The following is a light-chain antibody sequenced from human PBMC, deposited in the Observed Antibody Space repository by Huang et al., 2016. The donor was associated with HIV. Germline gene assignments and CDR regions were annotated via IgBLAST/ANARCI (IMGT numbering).Light chain of an antibody. CDR3: QQYYNSPPWT. CDR2: ATS. J-gene: IGKJ1*01. Sequence: DIQMSQSPASLSASVGDRVTITCRASQGISNSLAWYQQKPGNAPKLLLYATSTLESGVPSRFSGSGSGTDYTLTISSLQPEDFATYYCQQYYNSPPWTFGQGTKVEIK. V-gene: IGKV1-NL1*01. CDR1: QGISNS.